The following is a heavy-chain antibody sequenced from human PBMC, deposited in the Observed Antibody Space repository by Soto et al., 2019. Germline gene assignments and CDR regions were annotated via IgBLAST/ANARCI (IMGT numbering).Heavy chain of an antibody. CDR2: IHHGVTT. J-gene: IGHJ4*02. Sequence: QPQLQESGPGLVKPSETLSLTCSVSGDSISSSSYYWGWVRQPAGRGLECIGSIHHGVTTYYNPSLKSRVTISADTSKNQFSLRLKSVTAADTAVYYCARHGGGEWPSSGSNPDYFDYWGQGTLVTVSS. CDR3: ARHGGGEWPSSGSNPDYFDY. V-gene: IGHV4-39*01. CDR1: GDSISSSSYY. D-gene: IGHD3-16*01.